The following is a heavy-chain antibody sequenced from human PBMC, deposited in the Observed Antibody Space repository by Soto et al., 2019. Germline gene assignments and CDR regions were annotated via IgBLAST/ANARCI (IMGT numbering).Heavy chain of an antibody. J-gene: IGHJ5*02. Sequence: GESLKISCKASVYSFTRKWISWVRQMPGKGLEWMGRIDPTDSYTNYSPSFQGHVTISVDKSSSTAYVQWSSLKASDTAMYYCTRDASRDSSARGWFDPWGPGTLVTVSS. D-gene: IGHD6-13*01. V-gene: IGHV5-10-1*01. CDR1: VYSFTRKW. CDR3: TRDASRDSSARGWFDP. CDR2: IDPTDSYT.